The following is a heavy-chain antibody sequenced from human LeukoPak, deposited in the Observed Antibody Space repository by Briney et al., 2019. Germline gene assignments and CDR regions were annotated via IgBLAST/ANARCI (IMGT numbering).Heavy chain of an antibody. J-gene: IGHJ6*02. CDR2: INQDGSEK. D-gene: IGHD2-2*02. V-gene: IGHV3-7*01. Sequence: GGSLRLSCAASRFTFSKYWMTWVRQAPGKGLEWVANINQDGSEKYSVDSVKGRFTISRDNAKNSLYLEMNSLRAEDTAVYYCASYTVSWGLDVWGQGTTVTVSS. CDR1: RFTFSKYW. CDR3: ASYTVSWGLDV.